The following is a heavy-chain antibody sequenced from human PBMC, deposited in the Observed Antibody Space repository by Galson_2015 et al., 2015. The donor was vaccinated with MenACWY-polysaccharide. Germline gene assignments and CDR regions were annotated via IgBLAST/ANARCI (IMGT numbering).Heavy chain of an antibody. CDR1: GFTFSGYW. Sequence: SLRLSCAASGFTFSGYWMSWVRQAPGKGLEWVANIKQDGNEKYYVDSVKGRFTISRDNARNSLYLQVNSLRAEDTAVYYCARDPTFDYWGQGTLVTVSS. J-gene: IGHJ4*02. CDR3: ARDPTFDY. CDR2: IKQDGNEK. V-gene: IGHV3-7*01.